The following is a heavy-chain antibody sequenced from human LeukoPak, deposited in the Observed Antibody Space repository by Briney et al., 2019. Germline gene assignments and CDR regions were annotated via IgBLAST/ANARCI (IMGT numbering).Heavy chain of an antibody. CDR1: GGTFSNYA. Sequence: ASVKVSCKASGGTFSNYAINWMRQAPGQGLEWMGGIIANFRTTYYAQKFQGRVTMTEDTSTDTAYMELSSLRSEDTAVYYCATSPYGDYEGITDYWGQGTLVTVSS. V-gene: IGHV1-69*06. D-gene: IGHD4-17*01. CDR2: IIANFRTT. CDR3: ATSPYGDYEGITDY. J-gene: IGHJ4*02.